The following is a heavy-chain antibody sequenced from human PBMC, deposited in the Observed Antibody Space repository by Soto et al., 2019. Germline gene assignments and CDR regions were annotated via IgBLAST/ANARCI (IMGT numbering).Heavy chain of an antibody. CDR3: ARDRCSGGSCYSVHFDY. CDR2: ISSSSSTI. D-gene: IGHD2-15*01. V-gene: IGHV3-48*01. J-gene: IGHJ4*02. CDR1: GFTFSSYS. Sequence: GGSLRLSCAASGFTFSSYSMNWVRQAPGKGLEWVSYISSSSSTIYYADSVKGRFTISRDNAKNSLYLQMNSLRAEDTAVYYCARDRCSGGSCYSVHFDYWGQGTLVTVSS.